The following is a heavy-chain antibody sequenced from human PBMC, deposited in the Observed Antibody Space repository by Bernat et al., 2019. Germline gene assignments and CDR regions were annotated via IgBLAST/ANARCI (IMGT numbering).Heavy chain of an antibody. Sequence: QVQLVESGGGLVKPGGSLRLSCAASGFTFSDYYMSWIRQAPGKGLAWVSYISSSSGCTNYAASVKGRFTISRDNAKNSLYLQMNSLRAEDTAVYYCARGTSTRAPYMDVWGKGTTVTVSS. CDR3: ARGTSTRAPYMDV. CDR2: ISSSSGCT. CDR1: GFTFSDYY. V-gene: IGHV3-11*05. J-gene: IGHJ6*03.